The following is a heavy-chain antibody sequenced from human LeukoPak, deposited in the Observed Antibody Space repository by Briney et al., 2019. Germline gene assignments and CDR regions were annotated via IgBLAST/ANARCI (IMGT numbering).Heavy chain of an antibody. CDR2: ISYDGSNK. V-gene: IGHV3-30*04. Sequence: PGRSLRLSCAASGFTFSSYAMHWVRQAPGKGLEWVAVISYDGSNKYYADSVKGRFTISRDNSKNTLYLQMNSLRAEDTAVYYCAKDLFCNSASCYAADWGQGTLVTVSS. J-gene: IGHJ4*02. CDR3: AKDLFCNSASCYAAD. CDR1: GFTFSSYA. D-gene: IGHD2-2*01.